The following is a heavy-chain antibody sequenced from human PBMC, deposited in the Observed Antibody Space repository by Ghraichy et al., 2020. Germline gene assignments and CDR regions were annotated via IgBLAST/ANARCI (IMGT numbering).Heavy chain of an antibody. D-gene: IGHD5-24*01. CDR2: INAGNGNT. V-gene: IGHV1-3*01. Sequence: ASVKVSCKASGYTFTSYVMHWVRQAPGQRLEWMGWINAGNGNTKYSQKFQGRVTITRDTSASTAYMELSSLRSEDTAVYYCARDRDGYNYDWFDPWGQGTLVTVSS. J-gene: IGHJ5*02. CDR1: GYTFTSYV. CDR3: ARDRDGYNYDWFDP.